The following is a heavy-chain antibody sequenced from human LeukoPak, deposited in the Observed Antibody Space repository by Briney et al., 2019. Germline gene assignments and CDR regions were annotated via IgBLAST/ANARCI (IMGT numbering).Heavy chain of an antibody. J-gene: IGHJ6*03. Sequence: SETLSLTCTVSGGSISSYYWSWIRQPPGKGLEWIGYIYYSGSTNYNPSLKSRVTISVDTSKNQFSLKLSSVTAADTAVYYCARVLRFLDDYYYYYMDVWGKGTTVTVSS. CDR1: GGSISSYY. V-gene: IGHV4-59*01. CDR3: ARVLRFLDDYYYYYMDV. D-gene: IGHD3-3*01. CDR2: IYYSGST.